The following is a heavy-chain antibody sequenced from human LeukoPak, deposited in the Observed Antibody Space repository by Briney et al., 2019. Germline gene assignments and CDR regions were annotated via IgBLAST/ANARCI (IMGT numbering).Heavy chain of an antibody. Sequence: ASVKVSCKASGYTFTSYGISCVRQAPGQGLEWMGWINPNSGGTNYAQKFQGWVTMTRDTSISTAYMELSRLRSDDTAVYYCARAPPAAVAFDIWGQGTMVTVSS. J-gene: IGHJ3*02. D-gene: IGHD6-13*01. CDR1: GYTFTSYG. CDR2: INPNSGGT. V-gene: IGHV1-2*04. CDR3: ARAPPAAVAFDI.